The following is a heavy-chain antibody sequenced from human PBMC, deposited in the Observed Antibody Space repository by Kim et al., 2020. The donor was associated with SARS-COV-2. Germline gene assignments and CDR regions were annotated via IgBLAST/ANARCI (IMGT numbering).Heavy chain of an antibody. V-gene: IGHV3-7*01. D-gene: IGHD6-13*01. CDR3: ERDYSD. CDR2: KADGSER. J-gene: IGHJ4*02. Sequence: KADGSERSYAESEEARFTISRDNAKNALYLKMHRLIAEDTAVYYCERDYSDWGQGTLVTVSS.